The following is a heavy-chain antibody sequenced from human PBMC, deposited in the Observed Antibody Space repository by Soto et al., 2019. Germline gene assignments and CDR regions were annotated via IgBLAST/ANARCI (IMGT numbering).Heavy chain of an antibody. CDR1: GYTFTSCG. J-gene: IGHJ4*02. CDR2: ISAYNGNT. V-gene: IGHV1-18*01. CDR3: ARNPRGYYDSSGYYSYFDY. Sequence: ASVKVSCKASGYTFTSCGISWVRQAPGQGLEWMGWISAYNGNTNYAQKLQGRVTMTTDTSTSTAYMELRSLRSDDTAVYYCARNPRGYYDSSGYYSYFDYWGQGTLVTVPS. D-gene: IGHD3-22*01.